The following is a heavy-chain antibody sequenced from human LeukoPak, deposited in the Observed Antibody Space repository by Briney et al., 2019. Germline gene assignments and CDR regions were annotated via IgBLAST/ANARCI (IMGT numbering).Heavy chain of an antibody. D-gene: IGHD3-3*01. Sequence: GGSLRLSCAASGFTFSSYAMSWVRQAPGKGLEWVSAISGSGGSTYYADSVKGRFTISRDNSKNTLYLQMNSLRAEDTALYHCARGIIYDFWSGHNPYYYYYYMDVWGKGTTVTVSS. CDR3: ARGIIYDFWSGHNPYYYYYYMDV. CDR1: GFTFSSYA. CDR2: ISGSGGST. J-gene: IGHJ6*03. V-gene: IGHV3-23*01.